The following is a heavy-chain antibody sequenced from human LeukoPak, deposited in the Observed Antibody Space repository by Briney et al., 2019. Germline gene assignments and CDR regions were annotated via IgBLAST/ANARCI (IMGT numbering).Heavy chain of an antibody. CDR3: ARAIGYCSSTSCYSDY. CDR2: ISAYNGNT. Sequence: ASVKVSCKASGYTFTSYGISWVRQAPGQGLEWMGWISAYNGNTNYAQRLQGRVTMTTDTSTSTAYMELRSLRSDDTAVYYCARAIGYCSSTSCYSDYWGQGTLVTVSS. J-gene: IGHJ4*02. V-gene: IGHV1-18*01. D-gene: IGHD2-2*03. CDR1: GYTFTSYG.